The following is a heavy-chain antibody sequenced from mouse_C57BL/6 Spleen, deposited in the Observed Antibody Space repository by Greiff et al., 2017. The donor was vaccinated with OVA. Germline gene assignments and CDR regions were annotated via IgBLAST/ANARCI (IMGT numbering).Heavy chain of an antibody. CDR2: ISSGGDYI. J-gene: IGHJ4*01. CDR1: GFTFSSYA. CDR3: TRVYGNYVLYAMDY. Sequence: EVQVVESGEGLVKPGGSLKLSCAASGFTFSSYAMSWVRQTPEKRLEWVAYISSGGDYIYYADTVKGRFTISRDNARNTLYLQMSSLKSEDTAMYYCTRVYGNYVLYAMDYWGQGTSVTVSS. V-gene: IGHV5-9-1*02. D-gene: IGHD2-1*01.